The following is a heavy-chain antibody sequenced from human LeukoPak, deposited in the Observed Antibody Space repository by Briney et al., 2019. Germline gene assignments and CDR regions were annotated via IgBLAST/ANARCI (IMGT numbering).Heavy chain of an antibody. CDR3: ARGTRACSSTSCYISYYGMDV. D-gene: IGHD2-2*02. CDR2: INHSGST. J-gene: IGHJ6*02. CDR1: GGSFSGYY. Sequence: SETLSLTCAVYGGSFSGYYWSWIRQPPGKGLEWIGEINHSGSTNYNPSLKSRVTISVDTSKNQFSLKLSSVTAADTAVYYCARGTRACSSTSCYISYYGMDVWGQGTTVTVSS. V-gene: IGHV4-34*01.